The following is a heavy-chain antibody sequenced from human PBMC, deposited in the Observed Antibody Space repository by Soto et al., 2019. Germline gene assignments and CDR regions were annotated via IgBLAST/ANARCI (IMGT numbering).Heavy chain of an antibody. V-gene: IGHV4-30-2*01. Sequence: SLTFTVSGGSISGGGFSWSWIRHPPGRGLEWIGYIYHSGSTYYIPSLRSRVAISMDRAKNQFSLHLSSVTAEDTAVYFCARVRYSDNWHGLIDFWGLGTLVTVSS. J-gene: IGHJ4*02. CDR2: IYHSGST. CDR1: GGSISGGGFS. CDR3: ARVRYSDNWHGLIDF. D-gene: IGHD4-4*01.